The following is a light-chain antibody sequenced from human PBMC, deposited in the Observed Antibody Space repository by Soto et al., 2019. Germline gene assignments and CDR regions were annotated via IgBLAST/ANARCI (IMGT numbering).Light chain of an antibody. V-gene: IGKV3-20*01. CDR1: QSVTSNF. J-gene: IGKJ2*01. CDR3: QQYGRSPLMYT. CDR2: GAS. Sequence: EIVLTQSPGTLSLSPGERATLSCRASQSVTSNFLAWYQQKPGQAPRLLIYGASTRAAGVPDRFSGSGSGTDFILTITRLEPEDFAVYYCQQYGRSPLMYTFGQGTKLGVK.